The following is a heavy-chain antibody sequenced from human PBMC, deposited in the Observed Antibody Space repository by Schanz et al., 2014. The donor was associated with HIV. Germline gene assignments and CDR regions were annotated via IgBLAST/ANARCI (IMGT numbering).Heavy chain of an antibody. J-gene: IGHJ4*02. CDR1: GGTFNNYA. V-gene: IGHV1-69*01. D-gene: IGHD2-21*02. Sequence: QEQLVQSGAAVRKPGSSVTVSCKTSGGTFNNYALNWVRQAPGQGLEWMGGIIPVFGTANYAQKFQGRVTINADQSTTTVYMYLSSLRSDDTAVYYCARSRYGDHPYYVDLWGQGTPVAVS. CDR2: IIPVFGTA. CDR3: ARSRYGDHPYYVDL.